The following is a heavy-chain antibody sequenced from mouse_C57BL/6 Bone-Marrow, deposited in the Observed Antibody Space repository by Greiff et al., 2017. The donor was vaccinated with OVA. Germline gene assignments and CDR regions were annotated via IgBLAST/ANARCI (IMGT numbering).Heavy chain of an antibody. Sequence: EVKVEESGGGLVKPGGSLKLSCAASGFTFSSYAMSWVRQTPEKRLEWVATISDGGSYTYYPDNVKGRFTISRDNAKNNLYLQMSHLKSEDTAMYYCAREDYYGSSWGYAMDYWGQGTSVTVSS. CDR1: GFTFSSYA. J-gene: IGHJ4*01. V-gene: IGHV5-4*01. CDR3: AREDYYGSSWGYAMDY. CDR2: ISDGGSYT. D-gene: IGHD1-1*01.